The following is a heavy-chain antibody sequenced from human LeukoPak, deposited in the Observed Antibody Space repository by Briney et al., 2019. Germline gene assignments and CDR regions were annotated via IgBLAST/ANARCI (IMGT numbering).Heavy chain of an antibody. D-gene: IGHD3-10*01. Sequence: GGSLRLSCAASGFTFSSYSMNWVRQPPGKGPEWVSNIKQGESERYSVDSVKGRFTISRDNAKNSVYLHMNSLRAEDTALYYCARLSAYYYGSYFYYYMDVWGKGTTVTVSS. CDR1: GFTFSSYS. CDR3: ARLSAYYYGSYFYYYMDV. CDR2: IKQGESER. V-gene: IGHV3-7*01. J-gene: IGHJ6*03.